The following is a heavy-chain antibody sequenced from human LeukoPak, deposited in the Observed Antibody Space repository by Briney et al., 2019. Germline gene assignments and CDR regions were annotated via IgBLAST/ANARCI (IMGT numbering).Heavy chain of an antibody. CDR3: ARDRVVRAEGVDP. Sequence: SETLSLTCTVSGGSISSSSYYWGWIRQPPGKGLEWIGSIYYSGSTYYNPSLKSRVTISVDTSKNQFSLKLSSVTAADTAVYYCARDRVVRAEGVDPWGRGTLVTVSS. J-gene: IGHJ5*02. CDR2: IYYSGST. CDR1: GGSISSSSYY. D-gene: IGHD2-15*01. V-gene: IGHV4-39*07.